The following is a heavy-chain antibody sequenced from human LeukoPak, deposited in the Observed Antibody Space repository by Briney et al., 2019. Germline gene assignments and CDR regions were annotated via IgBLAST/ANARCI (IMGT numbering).Heavy chain of an antibody. CDR2: ISGSGGST. Sequence: GGSLRLSCAASGFTFSSYAMSWVRQAPGKGLEWVSAISGSGGSTYYADSVKGRFTISRDNSKNTLYLQMNSLRAEDTAVYYCAKAHPPPYSARTIAVAGLFDYWGQGTLVTVSS. CDR3: AKAHPPPYSARTIAVAGLFDY. J-gene: IGHJ4*02. CDR1: GFTFSSYA. D-gene: IGHD6-19*01. V-gene: IGHV3-23*01.